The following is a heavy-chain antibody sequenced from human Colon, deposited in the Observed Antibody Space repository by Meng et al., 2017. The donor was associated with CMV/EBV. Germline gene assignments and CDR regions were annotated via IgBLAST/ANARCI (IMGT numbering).Heavy chain of an antibody. D-gene: IGHD3-10*01. Sequence: GESLKISCRGSGFTFSTYAMSWVRQAPGKGLEWVCSISGGGGSTYYADSVRGRFTISRDNSENTFYLQLNSLRVEDAAVYYCARNRGSGSPDYWGQGTLVTVSS. V-gene: IGHV3-23*01. CDR3: ARNRGSGSPDY. CDR1: GFTFSTYA. J-gene: IGHJ4*02. CDR2: ISGGGGST.